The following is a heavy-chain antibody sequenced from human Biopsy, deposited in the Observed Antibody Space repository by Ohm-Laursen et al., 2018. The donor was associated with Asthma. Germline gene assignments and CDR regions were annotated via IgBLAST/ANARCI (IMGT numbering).Heavy chain of an antibody. CDR2: ISGSGDST. CDR1: GFTFSSYA. V-gene: IGHV3-23*01. CDR3: ARTFHFWSPYHAEHYQL. J-gene: IGHJ1*01. D-gene: IGHD3-3*01. Sequence: SLRLSCTASGFTFSSYAMGWVRQAPGKGLEWVSAISGSGDSTYYADSVKGRFTISRDKSKNTLYLQMNSLRAEDTAVYYCARTFHFWSPYHAEHYQLWGQGTLVTVSS.